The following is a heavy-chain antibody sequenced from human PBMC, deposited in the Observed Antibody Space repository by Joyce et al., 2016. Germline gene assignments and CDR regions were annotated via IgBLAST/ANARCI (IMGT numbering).Heavy chain of an antibody. CDR1: GYTFTGYY. V-gene: IGHV1-2*02. Sequence: QVQRVQSGAEVKQPGASVKVSCKASGYTFTGYYIHWVRQAPGQGLEWMGWISPNSGYTNYAQKFQARGSMTRDMSISTAYMELSGLMSDDTAVYYCARDSPLTYWGQGTLLAVSS. J-gene: IGHJ4*02. CDR3: ARDSPLTY. CDR2: ISPNSGYT.